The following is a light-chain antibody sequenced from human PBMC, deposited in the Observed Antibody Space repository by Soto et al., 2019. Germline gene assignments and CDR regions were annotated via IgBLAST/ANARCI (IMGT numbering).Light chain of an antibody. CDR3: QVWDSSTDHHV. CDR1: NIGSKS. CDR2: HNS. J-gene: IGLJ1*01. V-gene: IGLV3-21*02. Sequence: SYVLTQPPSVSVAPGQTASITCGGNNIGSKSVHWFQQKPGQAPVLVLYHNSDRPSGIPERFSGSNSGNTATLTISRVEAGDEADYYCQVWDSSTDHHVFGTGTKLTVL.